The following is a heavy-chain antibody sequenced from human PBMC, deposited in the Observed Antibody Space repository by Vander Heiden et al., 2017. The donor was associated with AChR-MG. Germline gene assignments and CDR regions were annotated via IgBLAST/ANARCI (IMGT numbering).Heavy chain of an antibody. Sequence: EVQLLESGGGLVQPGGSLRLSCAASRFTFSSYALTWVRPAPGKGLQWVSGIRGSGGSVYYADSVKGRFTISRDNSKNTLYLQMNSLRVEDTAVYYCAKEAYSSSSGEAFDIWGQGTMVTVSS. CDR1: RFTFSSYA. CDR2: IRGSGGSV. D-gene: IGHD6-6*01. J-gene: IGHJ3*02. V-gene: IGHV3-23*01. CDR3: AKEAYSSSSGEAFDI.